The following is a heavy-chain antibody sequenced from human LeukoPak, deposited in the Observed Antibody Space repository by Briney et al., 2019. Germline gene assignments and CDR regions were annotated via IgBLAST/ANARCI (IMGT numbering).Heavy chain of an antibody. CDR2: IYYSGTT. V-gene: IGHV4-39*01. CDR3: ARHDCSITNCQYFYGMDV. J-gene: IGHJ6*02. Sequence: SETLSLTCTVSGGSISSSSHYWGWIRQPPGKGPEWIGTIYYSGTTYYNPSLKSRVTISVDTSKNQFSLKLTSVTATDTAVYYCARHDCSITNCQYFYGMDVWGQGTTVTVSS. CDR1: GGSISSSSHY. D-gene: IGHD2-2*01.